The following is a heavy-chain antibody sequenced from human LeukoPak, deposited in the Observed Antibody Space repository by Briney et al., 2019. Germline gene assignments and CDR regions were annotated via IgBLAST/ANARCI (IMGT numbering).Heavy chain of an antibody. D-gene: IGHD2-21*01. V-gene: IGHV3-48*01. CDR3: VSDVVVMGGDAFDI. J-gene: IGHJ3*02. CDR1: GFTFSSYS. CDR2: ISSSSSTI. Sequence: GGSLRLSCAASGFTFSSYSMNWVRQAPGKGLEWVSYISSSSSTIYYADSVKGRFIISRDNPKNTLYLQMNSLRAEDTALYYCVSDVVVMGGDAFDIWGRGTMVIVSS.